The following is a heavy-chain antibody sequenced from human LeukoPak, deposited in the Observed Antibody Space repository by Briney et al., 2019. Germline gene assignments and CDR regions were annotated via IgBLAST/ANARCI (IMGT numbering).Heavy chain of an antibody. CDR1: VDSISNYY. Sequence: KTSETLSLTCTDSVDSISNYYWSWIRQPPGTGLEWIVYIYYSGSINYNPSLKSRLSISVDTSKNQFSLKLSSVTAADTAVYYCARGGYGGSVFHYWGQGTLVTVSS. CDR3: ARGGYGGSVFHY. D-gene: IGHD4-23*01. J-gene: IGHJ4*02. CDR2: IYYSGSI. V-gene: IGHV4-59*01.